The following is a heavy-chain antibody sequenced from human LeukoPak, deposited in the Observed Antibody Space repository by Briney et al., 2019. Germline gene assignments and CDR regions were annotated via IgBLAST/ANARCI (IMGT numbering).Heavy chain of an antibody. V-gene: IGHV4-4*02. J-gene: IGHJ4*02. Sequence: PSETLSLTCTVSGDSITTTHWWSWVRQSPGKGLEWIANAYHSDYTNYNPSLKGRATISVDKSKNQLSLKVISVTAADTAVYYCASGGRPYGDYVPRSLPVDWGQGTLVTVSS. D-gene: IGHD4-17*01. CDR2: AYHSDYT. CDR3: ASGGRPYGDYVPRSLPVD. CDR1: GDSITTTHW.